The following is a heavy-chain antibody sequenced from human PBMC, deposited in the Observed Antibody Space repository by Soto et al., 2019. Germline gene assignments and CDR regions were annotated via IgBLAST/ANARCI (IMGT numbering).Heavy chain of an antibody. CDR2: IYHSGST. CDR3: ARHSYYSNPLRFDP. V-gene: IGHV4-30-2*01. D-gene: IGHD4-4*01. CDR1: GGSISSGGYS. J-gene: IGHJ5*02. Sequence: PSETLSLTCAVSGGSISSGGYSWSWIRQPPGKGLEWIGYIYHSGSTYYNPSLKSRVTISVDTSKNQFSLRLSSVTAAETAVYYCARHSYYSNPLRFDPWGQGTLVTVSS.